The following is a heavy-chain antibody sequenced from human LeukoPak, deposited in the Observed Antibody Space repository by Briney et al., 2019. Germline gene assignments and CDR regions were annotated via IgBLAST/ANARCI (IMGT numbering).Heavy chain of an antibody. V-gene: IGHV1-46*01. CDR2: INPSGGST. J-gene: IGHJ3*02. CDR1: GYTFTSYY. D-gene: IGHD6-19*01. Sequence: ASVKVSCKASGYTFTSYYMHWVRQAPGQGLEWMGIINPSGGSTSYAQKFQGRVTMTRDTSTSTVYMELSSLRSEDTAVYYCARDPGSSGWPDALDIWGQGTMVTVSS. CDR3: ARDPGSSGWPDALDI.